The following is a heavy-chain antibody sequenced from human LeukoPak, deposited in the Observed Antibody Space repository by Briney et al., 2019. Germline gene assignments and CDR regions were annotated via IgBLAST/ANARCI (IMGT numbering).Heavy chain of an antibody. D-gene: IGHD1-26*01. V-gene: IGHV1-69*05. CDR3: ASSSGSYGIYWYFDL. CDR1: GGTFSSYA. CDR2: IIPIFGTA. Sequence: SVKVSCKASGGTFSSYAISWVRQAPGQGLEWMGGIIPIFGTANYAQKFQGRVTITTDESTSTAYMELSSLRSEDTAVYYCASSSGSYGIYWYFDLWGRGTLVTVSS. J-gene: IGHJ2*01.